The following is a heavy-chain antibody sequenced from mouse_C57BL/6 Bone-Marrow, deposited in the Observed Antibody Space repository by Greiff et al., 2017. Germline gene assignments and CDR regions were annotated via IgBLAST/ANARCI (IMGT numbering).Heavy chain of an antibody. CDR2: INPNSGGT. D-gene: IGHD2-14*01. CDR1: GYTFTSYW. V-gene: IGHV1-72*01. CDR3: ARWDHIGAY. J-gene: IGHJ3*01. Sequence: VQLQQPGAELVKPGASVKLSCKASGYTFTSYWMHWVKQRPGRGLEGIGRINPNSGGTKYNEKFKSKATLTVDKPSSTAYMQLSSLTSEDSAVYYCARWDHIGAYWGQGTLVTVSA.